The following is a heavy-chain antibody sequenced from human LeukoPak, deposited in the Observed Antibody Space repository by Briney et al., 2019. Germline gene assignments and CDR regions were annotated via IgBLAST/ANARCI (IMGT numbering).Heavy chain of an antibody. D-gene: IGHD3-10*01. CDR3: AKGLRWFGNFYFNFFDH. CDR1: GFSFSSFS. Sequence: GGSLRLSCAASGFSFSSFSMNWVRQAPGKGLEWVAFISYDGGKRYFADSVKGRFSISRDNSTSALFLDMDSLRTEDTAVYYCAKGLRWFGNFYFNFFDHWGQGILVTVSS. J-gene: IGHJ4*02. CDR2: ISYDGGKR. V-gene: IGHV3-30*18.